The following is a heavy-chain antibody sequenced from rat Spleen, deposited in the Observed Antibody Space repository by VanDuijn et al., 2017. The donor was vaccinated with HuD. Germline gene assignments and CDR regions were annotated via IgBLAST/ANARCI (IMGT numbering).Heavy chain of an antibody. D-gene: IGHD1-12*02. CDR1: GFTFSNYG. CDR3: ATDGYFDGIYYSVYVMDA. V-gene: IGHV5-19*01. J-gene: IGHJ4*01. Sequence: EVRLVESGGGLVQPGRSLKLSCTASGFTFSNYGMHWIRQAPTKGLEWVASISTSGGSTYYRDSVKGRFTFSRDNARTTLYLQMDTLRSEDSATYYCATDGYFDGIYYSVYVMDAWGQGASVTVSS. CDR2: ISTSGGST.